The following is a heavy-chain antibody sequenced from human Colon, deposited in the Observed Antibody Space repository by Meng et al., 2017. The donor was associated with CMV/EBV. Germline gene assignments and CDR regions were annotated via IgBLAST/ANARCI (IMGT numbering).Heavy chain of an antibody. CDR1: GFTFSDYI. CDR3: ARDTTSGSYIHHYGMDV. V-gene: IGHV3-21*06. Sequence: GGSLRLSCAASGFTFSDYIMNWVRQAPGKGLEWVSSISATSAYIYYADSVKGRFTISRDNGKNLVYLQMNNLRAEDTAVYYCARDTTSGSYIHHYGMDVWGQGTTVTVSS. J-gene: IGHJ6*02. D-gene: IGHD1-26*01. CDR2: ISATSAYI.